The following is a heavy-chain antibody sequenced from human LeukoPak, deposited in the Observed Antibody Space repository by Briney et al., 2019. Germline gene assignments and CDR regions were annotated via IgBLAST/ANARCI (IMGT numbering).Heavy chain of an antibody. Sequence: ASVKVSCKASGYTFTGYYMHWVRQAPGQGLEWVGWINPNSGGTNYAQKFQGRVTMTRDTSISTAYMELSRLRSDDTAVYYCAPGSDSGYYRVGTYFDYWGQGTLVTVSS. J-gene: IGHJ4*02. V-gene: IGHV1-2*02. CDR3: APGSDSGYYRVGTYFDY. CDR2: INPNSGGT. CDR1: GYTFTGYY. D-gene: IGHD5-12*01.